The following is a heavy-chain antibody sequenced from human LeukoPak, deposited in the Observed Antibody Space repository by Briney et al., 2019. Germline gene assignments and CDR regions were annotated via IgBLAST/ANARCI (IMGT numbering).Heavy chain of an antibody. J-gene: IGHJ4*02. CDR2: INSDGSST. CDR3: ARDPDYGDYLFHFDY. CDR1: GFTFSSYW. Sequence: GGSLRLSCAASGFTFSSYWMHWVRQVPGKGLVWVSRINSDGSSTTYADSVKGRFTISRDNAKNTLYLQMNSLRAEDTAVYYCARDPDYGDYLFHFDYWGQGTLVTVSS. D-gene: IGHD4-17*01. V-gene: IGHV3-74*01.